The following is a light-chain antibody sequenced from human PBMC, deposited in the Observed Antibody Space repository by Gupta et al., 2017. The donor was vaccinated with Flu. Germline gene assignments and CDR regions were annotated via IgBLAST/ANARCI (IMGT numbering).Light chain of an antibody. V-gene: IGLV2-8*01. CDR3: GSYADGRYV. J-gene: IGLJ1*01. CDR2: EVS. Sequence: QSLTIYCSGTSGDVGGYKHVYWYQQDPGKATKLIINEVSRRPSGVPDRFSASKSGSTDSLTVSRLQAEDEADYYCGSYADGRYVFGAGTKVTVL. CDR1: SGDVGGYKH.